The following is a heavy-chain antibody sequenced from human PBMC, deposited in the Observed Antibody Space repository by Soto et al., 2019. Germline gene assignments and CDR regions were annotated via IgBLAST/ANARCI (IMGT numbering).Heavy chain of an antibody. J-gene: IGHJ6*02. CDR2: INGDGTRA. Sequence: VQLVESGGGVVQPGRSLRLSCAASGFTFRNQWMHWVRQVPGKGLVWVSRINGDGTRASYADFVKGRFTISRDNARNLLFLQLNSLTVEDAGVYHCARGGAAGRGDAIDIWGPGTTVAVSS. CDR1: GFTFRNQW. CDR3: ARGGAAGRGDAIDI. D-gene: IGHD3-10*01. V-gene: IGHV3-74*02.